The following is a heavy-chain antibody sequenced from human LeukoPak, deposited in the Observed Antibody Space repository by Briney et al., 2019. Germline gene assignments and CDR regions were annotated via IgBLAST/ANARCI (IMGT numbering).Heavy chain of an antibody. V-gene: IGHV3-33*06. J-gene: IGHJ4*02. Sequence: GRSLRLSCAASGFTFSSYGMHWVRQAPGKGLEWVAVIWYDGGNKYADSVKGRFTISRDNSKNTLYLQMNSLRAEDTAVYYCAKSLYDSSGYYLFDYWGQGTLVTVSS. CDR3: AKSLYDSSGYYLFDY. CDR2: IWYDGGNK. CDR1: GFTFSSYG. D-gene: IGHD3-22*01.